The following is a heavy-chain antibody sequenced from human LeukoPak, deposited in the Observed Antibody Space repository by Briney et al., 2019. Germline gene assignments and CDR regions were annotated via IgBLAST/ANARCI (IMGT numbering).Heavy chain of an antibody. CDR3: ARDEQLVSLYYFDY. CDR1: GYTFTSYG. V-gene: IGHV1-18*01. J-gene: IGHJ4*02. Sequence: ASVKVSCKASGYTFTSYGISWVRQAPGQGLEWMGWISAYNGNTNYAQKLQGRVTMTTDTSTSTAYMELRSLRSDDTAVYYCARDEQLVSLYYFDYWGQGTLVTVSS. CDR2: ISAYNGNT. D-gene: IGHD6-13*01.